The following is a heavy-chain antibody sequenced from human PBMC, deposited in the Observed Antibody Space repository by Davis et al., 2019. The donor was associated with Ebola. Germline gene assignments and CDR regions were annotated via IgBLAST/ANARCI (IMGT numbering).Heavy chain of an antibody. Sequence: PSETLSLTCAVYGGSFSGYYWTWIRQPPGKGLEWIGEINDSGGTNDNPSLKSRVTISIDTSKNQISLEVTSVTAADTAVYYCARDRAFIPAALDAFDIWGQGTMVTVSS. CDR3: ARDRAFIPAALDAFDI. D-gene: IGHD2-2*01. V-gene: IGHV4-34*01. CDR2: INDSGGT. J-gene: IGHJ3*02. CDR1: GGSFSGYY.